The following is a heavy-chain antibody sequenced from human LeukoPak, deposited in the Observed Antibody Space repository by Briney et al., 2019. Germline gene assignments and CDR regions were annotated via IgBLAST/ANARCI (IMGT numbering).Heavy chain of an antibody. CDR3: ARHKFWRVPELKDTAMLDPTFDY. J-gene: IGHJ4*02. CDR2: IYYSGST. CDR1: GGSISSSSYY. Sequence: KPSETLSLTCTVSGGSISSSSYYWGWIRQLPGKGLEWIGSIYYSGSTYYNPSLKSRVTISVDTSKNQFSLKLSSVTAADTAVYYCARHKFWRVPELKDTAMLDPTFDYWGQGTLVTVSS. V-gene: IGHV4-39*01. D-gene: IGHD5-18*01.